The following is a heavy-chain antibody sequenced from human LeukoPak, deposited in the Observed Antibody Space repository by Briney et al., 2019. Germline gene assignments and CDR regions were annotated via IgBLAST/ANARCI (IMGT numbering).Heavy chain of an antibody. CDR2: VRGSGTNA. V-gene: IGHV3-23*01. D-gene: IGHD3-3*01. CDR3: AKDFKYYDFWSFYPTPYYYYYMDV. J-gene: IGHJ6*03. Sequence: PGGSLRLSCAASGFIFRSYAMSWVRQAPGKGLEWVSSVRGSGTNAIYADSVKGRFTISRDNSENSLYLQMNSLGAEDTAVYNCAKDFKYYDFWSFYPTPYYYYYMDVWGKGTTVTVSS. CDR1: GFIFRSYA.